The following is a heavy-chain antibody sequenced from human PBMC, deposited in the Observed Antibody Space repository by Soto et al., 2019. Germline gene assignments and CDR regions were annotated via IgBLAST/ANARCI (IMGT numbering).Heavy chain of an antibody. D-gene: IGHD6-19*01. J-gene: IGHJ4*02. V-gene: IGHV1-69*01. CDR1: GVFSNFA. Sequence: QVQLVQSGAEVKRPGSSVKVSCKASGVFSNFAVSWVRQAPGQGLEWMGAIIPVFRAPNYAQKFQGRVRITADESTRTAYMALSSLRSDDTAVYYCARLPNTSGSTRHIDYWGQGTLVTVS. CDR2: IIPVFRAP. CDR3: ARLPNTSGSTRHIDY.